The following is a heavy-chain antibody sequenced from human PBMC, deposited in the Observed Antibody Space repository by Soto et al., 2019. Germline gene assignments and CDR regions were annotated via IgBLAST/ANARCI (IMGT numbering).Heavy chain of an antibody. D-gene: IGHD4-17*01. V-gene: IGHV4-39*01. Sequence: QLQLQESGPGLVKPSETLSLTCTISSDSNSSSSYYWGWNSQAPGKGLEWIGSIYYSGSTYYNPSLKSRVTISVDTSKNQFSLKLSSVTAADTVVYYWARHSSMTTVTINYWGQGTLVTVSS. CDR2: IYYSGST. CDR3: ARHSSMTTVTINY. J-gene: IGHJ4*02. CDR1: SDSNSSSSYY.